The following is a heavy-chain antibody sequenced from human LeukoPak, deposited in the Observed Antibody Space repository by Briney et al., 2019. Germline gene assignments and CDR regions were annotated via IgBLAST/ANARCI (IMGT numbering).Heavy chain of an antibody. Sequence: GSLRLSCAASGFTFSSYGMHWVRQAPGKGLESVSRINTDGTVTTYADSVKGRFTVSRDNADNTMFLQMNSVRDEDTAVYYCATKQWLAPPPDSWGQGTPVTVSS. V-gene: IGHV3-74*01. J-gene: IGHJ4*02. CDR3: ATKQWLAPPPDS. CDR1: GFTFSSYG. D-gene: IGHD6-19*01. CDR2: INTDGTVT.